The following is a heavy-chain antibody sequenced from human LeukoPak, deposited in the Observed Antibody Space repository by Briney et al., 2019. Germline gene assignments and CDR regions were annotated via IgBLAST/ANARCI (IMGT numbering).Heavy chain of an antibody. CDR1: GFTFSSYS. CDR2: IGSDGRTK. V-gene: IGHV3-30*18. CDR3: AKEGAWGNWYFDL. Sequence: GGSLRLSCAASGFTFSSYSMNWVRQAPGKGLEWVAVIGSDGRTKYYADSVRGRFTISRDDSKNTLYLEMNSLRDEDTAVYYCAKEGAWGNWYFDLWGRGTLVTVSS. D-gene: IGHD3-16*01. J-gene: IGHJ2*01.